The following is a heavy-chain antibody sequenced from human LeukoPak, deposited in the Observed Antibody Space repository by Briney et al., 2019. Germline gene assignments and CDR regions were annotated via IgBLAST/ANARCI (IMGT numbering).Heavy chain of an antibody. CDR2: IYYSGTT. D-gene: IGHD3-3*02. Sequence: SETLSLTCTVSGGSISRYYWSWIRQPPGKGLEWLGYIYYSGTTNYNPSLKSRLTMSLDTSKKHLSLRLTSVSAADTAVYYCARHLRSFPDYWGQGTLVTVSS. J-gene: IGHJ4*02. V-gene: IGHV4-59*08. CDR1: GGSISRYY. CDR3: ARHLRSFPDY.